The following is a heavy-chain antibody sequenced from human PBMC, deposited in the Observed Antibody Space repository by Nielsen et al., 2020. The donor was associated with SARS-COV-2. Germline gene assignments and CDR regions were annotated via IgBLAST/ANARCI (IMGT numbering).Heavy chain of an antibody. V-gene: IGHV1-2*02. D-gene: IGHD4-23*01. J-gene: IGHJ4*02. CDR2: INPNSGGT. CDR1: GYTFTGYY. Sequence: ASVKVSCKASGYTFTGYYMHWVRQAPGQGLEWMGWINPNSGGTNYAQKFQGRVTMTRDTSISTAYMELSRLRSDDTAVYYCATLTTVVTRHYFDYWGQGTLVTVSS. CDR3: ATLTTVVTRHYFDY.